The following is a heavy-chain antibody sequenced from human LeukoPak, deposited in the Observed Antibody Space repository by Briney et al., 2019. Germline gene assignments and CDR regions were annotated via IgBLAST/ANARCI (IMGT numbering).Heavy chain of an antibody. Sequence: ASVKVSCKASGYTFTSHDINWVRQATGQGLEWVGYINPNSGNTGYAQKFQGRVTLTRDTSINTAYMELTSLRSEDTAVHYCTRVPRESYSHWGQGTLVTVSS. J-gene: IGHJ4*02. CDR3: TRVPRESYSH. CDR1: GYTFTSHD. D-gene: IGHD1-26*01. V-gene: IGHV1-8*01. CDR2: INPNSGNT.